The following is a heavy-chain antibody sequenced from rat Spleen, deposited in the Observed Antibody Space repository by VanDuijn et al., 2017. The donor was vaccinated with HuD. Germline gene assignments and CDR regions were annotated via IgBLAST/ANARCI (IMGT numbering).Heavy chain of an antibody. CDR2: ITYDGSNT. J-gene: IGHJ2*01. CDR1: GFTFSDYN. Sequence: EVQLVESGGGLVQPGRSLKLSCAASGFTFSDYNMAWVRQAPRKGLEWVAIITYDGSNTYYRDSVKGRFTISRDNAKSTLYLQMDSLRSEDTATYYCARRHYGYTDYFDYWGQGVMVTVSS. CDR3: ARRHYGYTDYFDY. V-gene: IGHV5-7*01. D-gene: IGHD1-6*01.